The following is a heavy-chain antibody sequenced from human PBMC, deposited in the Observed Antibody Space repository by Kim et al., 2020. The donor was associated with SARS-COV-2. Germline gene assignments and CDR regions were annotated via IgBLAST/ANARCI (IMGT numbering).Heavy chain of an antibody. Sequence: SETLSLTCTVSGGSISSYYWSWIRQPPGKGLEWIGYIYYSGSTNYNPSLKSRVTISVDTSKNRFSLKLSSVTAADTAVYYCARVTSSSSIWFDPWGQGTLVTVSS. V-gene: IGHV4-59*01. J-gene: IGHJ5*02. CDR1: GGSISSYY. CDR3: ARVTSSSSIWFDP. CDR2: IYYSGST. D-gene: IGHD6-6*01.